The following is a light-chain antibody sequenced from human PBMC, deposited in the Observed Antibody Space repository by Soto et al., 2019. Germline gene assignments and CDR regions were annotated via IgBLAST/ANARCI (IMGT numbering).Light chain of an antibody. CDR2: DAS. CDR1: QSVSNNY. J-gene: IGKJ5*01. CDR3: QQRSNWPIT. V-gene: IGKV3-11*01. Sequence: EIVLTQSPGTLSLSPGERATLSCRASQSVSNNYLAWYHQKPGQPPRLLIYDASTRATGIPARFSGSGSGTDFTLTISSLEPEDFAVYYCQQRSNWPITFGQGTRLEIK.